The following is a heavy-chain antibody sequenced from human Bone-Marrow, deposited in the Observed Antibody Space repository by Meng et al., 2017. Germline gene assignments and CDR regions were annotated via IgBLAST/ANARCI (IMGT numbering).Heavy chain of an antibody. J-gene: IGHJ5*02. V-gene: IGHV4-34*01. CDR3: ARARGGSGSYYRGAFAFDP. D-gene: IGHD3-10*01. CDR1: GGSFSDYY. CDR2: INHSGST. Sequence: SETLSLTCVVSGGSFSDYYWSWIRQPPGKGLEWIGEINHSGSTNYNPSLKSRVTISVDTSKNQFSLKLSSVTAADTAVYYCARARGGSGSYYRGAFAFDPWGQGTLVTVSS.